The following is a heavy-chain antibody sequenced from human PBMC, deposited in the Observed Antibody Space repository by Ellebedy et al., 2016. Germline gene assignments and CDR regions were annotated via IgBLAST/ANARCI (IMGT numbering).Heavy chain of an antibody. D-gene: IGHD2-21*02. Sequence: GESLKISCAASGFTFRSYAMSWVRQAPGKGLEWVSSISGSGGSTYYADSVKGRFTISRDNSKTTLYLQMNSLTAEDTAVYYCAKHHLYLAYCGGDCYRPDAFDIWGQGTMVTVSS. CDR2: ISGSGGST. CDR1: GFTFRSYA. CDR3: AKHHLYLAYCGGDCYRPDAFDI. V-gene: IGHV3-23*01. J-gene: IGHJ3*02.